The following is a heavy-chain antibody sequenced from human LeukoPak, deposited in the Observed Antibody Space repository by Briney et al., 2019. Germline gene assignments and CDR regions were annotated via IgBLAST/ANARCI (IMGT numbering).Heavy chain of an antibody. CDR2: IKQDGSEK. V-gene: IGHV3-7*01. CDR1: GFTFSSYA. J-gene: IGHJ4*02. CDR3: ARDPPGDYDSSGYYDY. D-gene: IGHD3-22*01. Sequence: GGSLRVSCAASGFTFSSYAMSWVRQAPGNGLEWVANIKQDGSEKYYVDSVKGRFTISRDNAKNSLYLQMNSLRAEDTAVYYCARDPPGDYDSSGYYDYWGQGTLVTVSS.